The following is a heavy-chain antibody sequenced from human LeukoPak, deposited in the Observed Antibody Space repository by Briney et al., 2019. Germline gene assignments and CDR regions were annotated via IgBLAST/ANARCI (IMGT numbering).Heavy chain of an antibody. Sequence: GASLRLSCAASGFAFSAYAMSWVRQAPGKGLEWVSAISGSISGSGCSTYYADSVKGRFTISRDNSKNTLFLQLNSLRAADTTVYYCAKEGIAVASFDYWGQGTLVTVSS. D-gene: IGHD6-19*01. V-gene: IGHV3-23*01. J-gene: IGHJ4*02. CDR2: ISGSISGSGCST. CDR3: AKEGIAVASFDY. CDR1: GFAFSAYA.